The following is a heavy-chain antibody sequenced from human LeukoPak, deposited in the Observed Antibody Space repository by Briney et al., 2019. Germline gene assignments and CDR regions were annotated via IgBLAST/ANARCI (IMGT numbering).Heavy chain of an antibody. CDR1: GGSISSGTYY. J-gene: IGHJ5*02. Sequence: SRTLSLTCTVSGGSISSGTYYWGWIRQPPGKGLEWIGSIYYSGSAYYNPSLKSRVTISVDTSRNQFSLKLSSVTAADTAVYYCARSQHDYSSSVTWFDPWGQGTLVTVSS. V-gene: IGHV4-39*01. CDR3: ARSQHDYSSSVTWFDP. D-gene: IGHD6-6*01. CDR2: IYYSGSA.